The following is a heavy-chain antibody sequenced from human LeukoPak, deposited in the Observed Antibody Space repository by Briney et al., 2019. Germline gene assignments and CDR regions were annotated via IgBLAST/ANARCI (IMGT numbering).Heavy chain of an antibody. V-gene: IGHV3-11*06. Sequence: PGGSLRLSCAVSGFIFSDYYMSWFRQAPGKGLEWISYISGSGTETNYADSVKGRFTVSRDNAKNSQYLQMNSLRVEDTAVYYCTRGHTKIRHWGQGTLVTVSS. J-gene: IGHJ4*02. CDR3: TRGHTKIRH. CDR1: GFIFSDYY. CDR2: ISGSGTET. D-gene: IGHD1-1*01.